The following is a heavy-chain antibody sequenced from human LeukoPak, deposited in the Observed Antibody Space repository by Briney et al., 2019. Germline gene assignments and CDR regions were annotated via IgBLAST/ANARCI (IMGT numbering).Heavy chain of an antibody. CDR3: AREGYSSSYFDY. Sequence: SETLSLTCTVSGGSISSSSYYWSWIRQHPGKGLEWIGYIYYSGSTYYNPSLKSRVTISVDTSKNQFPLKLSSVTAADTAVYYCAREGYSSSYFDYWGQGTLVTVSS. CDR1: GGSISSSSYY. CDR2: IYYSGST. D-gene: IGHD6-13*01. J-gene: IGHJ4*02. V-gene: IGHV4-31*03.